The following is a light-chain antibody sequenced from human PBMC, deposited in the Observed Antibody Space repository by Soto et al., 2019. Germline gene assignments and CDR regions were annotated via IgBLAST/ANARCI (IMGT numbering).Light chain of an antibody. J-gene: IGKJ5*01. CDR2: GAS. Sequence: EIVLTQPPGTLSLSPGERATLSCRASQSVSSSYLTWYQQKPGQAPRLLIYGASSRATGIPDRFSGSGSGTDVTLTISRLEPEDFAVYYCQQYGSSPPITLGQGTRLEIK. CDR1: QSVSSSY. CDR3: QQYGSSPPIT. V-gene: IGKV3-20*01.